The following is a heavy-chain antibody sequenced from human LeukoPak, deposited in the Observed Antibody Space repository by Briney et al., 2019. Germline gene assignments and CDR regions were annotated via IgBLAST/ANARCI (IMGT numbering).Heavy chain of an antibody. J-gene: IGHJ4*02. CDR1: GGSISSYY. CDR2: IYTSGST. D-gene: IGHD2-21*01. V-gene: IGHV4-4*07. CDR3: AREGMIAGIPDY. Sequence: SETLSLTCTVSGGSISSYYWSWIRQPAGKGLEWIGRIYTSGSTNHNPSLKSRVTMSVDTSKNQFPLKLSSVTAADTAVYYCAREGMIAGIPDYWGQGTLVTVSS.